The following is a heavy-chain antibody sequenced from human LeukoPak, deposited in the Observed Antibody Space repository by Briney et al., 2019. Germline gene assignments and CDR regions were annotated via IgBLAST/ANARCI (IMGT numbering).Heavy chain of an antibody. CDR2: IYHSGST. Sequence: PSETLSLTCTVSGSSISSSYSWSWIRQPPGKGLEWIGYIYHSGSTYYNPSLKSRVTISVDRSENQFSLKLSSVTAADTAVYYCARARRGLGPPDAFDIWGQGTMVTVSS. CDR1: GSSISSSYS. V-gene: IGHV4-30-2*01. D-gene: IGHD3-10*01. J-gene: IGHJ3*02. CDR3: ARARRGLGPPDAFDI.